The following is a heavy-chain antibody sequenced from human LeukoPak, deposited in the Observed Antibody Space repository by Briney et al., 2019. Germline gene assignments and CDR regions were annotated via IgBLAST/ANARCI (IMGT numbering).Heavy chain of an antibody. J-gene: IGHJ4*02. Sequence: PGGSLRLSCAASGFTFSSYAMSWVRQAPGKGLEWVSAISGRGGSTYYADSVKGRFTISRDNSKNTLYLQMNSLRAEDTAVYYCANFHRSTFDYWGQGTLVTVSS. V-gene: IGHV3-23*01. CDR1: GFTFSSYA. CDR2: ISGRGGST. CDR3: ANFHRSTFDY. D-gene: IGHD1-14*01.